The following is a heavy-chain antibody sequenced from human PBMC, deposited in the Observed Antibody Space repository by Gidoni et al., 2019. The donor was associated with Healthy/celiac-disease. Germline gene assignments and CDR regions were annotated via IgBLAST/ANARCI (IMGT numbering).Heavy chain of an antibody. D-gene: IGHD1-1*01. J-gene: IGHJ3*02. Sequence: EVQLVESGGGLVKPGGSLRLSCAASGFTFSNAWMSWVRQAPGKGLEWVGRIKSKTDGGTTDFAAPVKGRFTISRDDSKNTLYLQMNSLKTEDTAVYYCTLRGTTGTGDAFDIWGQGTMVTVSS. V-gene: IGHV3-15*01. CDR1: GFTFSNAW. CDR2: IKSKTDGGTT. CDR3: TLRGTTGTGDAFDI.